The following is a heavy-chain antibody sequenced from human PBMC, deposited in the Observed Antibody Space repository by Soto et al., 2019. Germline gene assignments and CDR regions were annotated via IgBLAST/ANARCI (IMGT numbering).Heavy chain of an antibody. Sequence: SVKVSCKASGGTFSSYSISWVRQAPGQGLEWMGGIIPIFGTANYAQKFQGRVTITADESTSTAYMELSSLRSEDTAVYYCAREAHRGYSSSWYGYYYYYGMDVWGQGTTVTVSS. CDR2: IIPIFGTA. CDR1: GGTFSSYS. J-gene: IGHJ6*02. V-gene: IGHV1-69*13. CDR3: AREAHRGYSSSWYGYYYYYGMDV. D-gene: IGHD6-13*01.